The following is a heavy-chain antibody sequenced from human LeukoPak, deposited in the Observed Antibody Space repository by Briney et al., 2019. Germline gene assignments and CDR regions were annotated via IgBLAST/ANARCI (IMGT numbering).Heavy chain of an antibody. D-gene: IGHD3-22*01. CDR1: GYTFTRYY. CDR3: ARNFYFYSSVYYHY. V-gene: IGHV1-2*02. J-gene: IGHJ4*02. Sequence: ASVTVSCTPSGYTFTRYYMHWVRQAPGQGLEWMGWINPNSGGTNYAQKFQGRVTMTRDTSISTAYMELSRLRSDDTAVYYCARNFYFYSSVYYHYWGQGTLVTVSS. CDR2: INPNSGGT.